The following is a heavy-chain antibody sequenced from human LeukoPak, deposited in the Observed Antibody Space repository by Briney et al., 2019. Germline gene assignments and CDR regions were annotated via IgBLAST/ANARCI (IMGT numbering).Heavy chain of an antibody. CDR1: GFTFSSYE. J-gene: IGHJ5*02. CDR3: AKDRLSAPVAPRFDP. D-gene: IGHD2-15*01. V-gene: IGHV3-48*03. Sequence: GGSLRLSCAASGFTFSSYEMNWVRQAPGKGLEWVSYIRSSGTIIFYADSVKGRFTISRDNSKNTLYLQMNSLRAEDTALYYCAKDRLSAPVAPRFDPWGQGTQVTVSS. CDR2: IRSSGTII.